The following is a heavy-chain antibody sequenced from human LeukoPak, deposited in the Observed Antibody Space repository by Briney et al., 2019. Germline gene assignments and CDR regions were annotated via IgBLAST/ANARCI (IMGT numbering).Heavy chain of an antibody. D-gene: IGHD3-16*01. V-gene: IGHV3-30*04. CDR2: ISYDGSNK. J-gene: IGHJ4*02. CDR3: ARVMGDFDY. Sequence: GGSLRLSCAASGFTFSSYAMHWVRQAPGKGLEWVAVISYDGSNKYYADSVKGRFTISSDNSKNTLYLQMNSLRAEDTAVYYCARVMGDFDYWGQGTLVTVSS. CDR1: GFTFSSYA.